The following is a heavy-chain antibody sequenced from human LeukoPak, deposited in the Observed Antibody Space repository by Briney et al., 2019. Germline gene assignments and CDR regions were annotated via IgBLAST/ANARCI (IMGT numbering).Heavy chain of an antibody. D-gene: IGHD1-14*01. V-gene: IGHV1-2*02. CDR2: INPNSGGT. J-gene: IGHJ5*02. CDR3: ARGPRSTSPSIKYNWFDP. CDR1: GYTFTSYD. Sequence: ASVKVSCKASGYTFTSYDINWVRQAPGQGLEWMGWINPNSGGTNYAQKFQGRVTMTRDTSISTAYMELSRLRSDDTAVYYCARGPRSTSPSIKYNWFDPWGQGTLVTVSS.